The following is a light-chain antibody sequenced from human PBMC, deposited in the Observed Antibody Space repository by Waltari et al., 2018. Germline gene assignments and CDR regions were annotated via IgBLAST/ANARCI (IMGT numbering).Light chain of an antibody. V-gene: IGLV3-1*01. Sequence: SYDLTQSPSVSVSPGQTASITCSGHDLEKKYVCWYQQKPGQPPVLLIYQDGRRPSEIPERFSGSNSGNTATLTISGTQPMDEADYYCQVWDSGAAGVFGTGTKVTVL. CDR1: DLEKKY. CDR2: QDG. CDR3: QVWDSGAAGV. J-gene: IGLJ1*01.